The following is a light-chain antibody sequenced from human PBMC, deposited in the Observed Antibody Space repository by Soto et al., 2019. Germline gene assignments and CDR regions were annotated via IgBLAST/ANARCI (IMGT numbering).Light chain of an antibody. CDR3: QQYGSSPGT. CDR1: QSVGNNY. V-gene: IGKV3-20*01. Sequence: EIVLTHSPGTLSLSPGERASLSCRASQSVGNNYLAWYQQKPGQAPRLLIYGASSRATGISDRFSGSGSGTDFTLTISRLEPEDFAVYYCQQYGSSPGTFGQGTKVDIK. J-gene: IGKJ1*01. CDR2: GAS.